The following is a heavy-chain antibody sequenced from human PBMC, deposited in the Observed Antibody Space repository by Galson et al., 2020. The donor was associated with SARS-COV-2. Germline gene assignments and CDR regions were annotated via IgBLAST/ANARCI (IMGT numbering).Heavy chain of an antibody. CDR1: GFTFSSFSSYA. J-gene: IGHJ4*02. D-gene: IGHD1-1*01. CDR2: ISGSGGST. V-gene: IGHV3-23*01. CDR3: ARVSDDGNFDY. Sequence: GESLKISCAASGFTFSSFSSYAMSWVRQAPAKGLEWVSAISGSGGSTYYADSVKGRFTISRDNSKNMLSLQMKALRAEDTAVYYCARVSDDGNFDYWGQGSLVTVPS.